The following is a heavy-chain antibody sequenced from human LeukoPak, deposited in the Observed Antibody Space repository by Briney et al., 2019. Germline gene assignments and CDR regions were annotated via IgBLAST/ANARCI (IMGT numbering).Heavy chain of an antibody. CDR3: AEGMGATSGDAFDI. V-gene: IGHV3-30*02. Sequence: PGGSLRLSCAASGFTFSSYGMHWVRQAPGKGLEWVAFIRYDGSNKYYADSVKGRFTISRDNSKNTLYLQMNSLRAEDTAVYYCAEGMGATSGDAFDIWGQGTMVTVSS. CDR1: GFTFSSYG. CDR2: IRYDGSNK. J-gene: IGHJ3*02. D-gene: IGHD1-26*01.